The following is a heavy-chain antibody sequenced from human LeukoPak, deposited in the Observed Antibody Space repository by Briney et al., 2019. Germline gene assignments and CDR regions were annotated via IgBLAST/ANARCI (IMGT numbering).Heavy chain of an antibody. CDR2: IIGSSGST. Sequence: GGSLRLSCAASGFSLNNYAMNWVRQAPGKGLKWVSIIIGSSGSTFYADSVKGRFTISRDNSKNTLYLQLNSLRLEDTAVYYCAKGGYDYIEVAYFDFWGQGTLVTVSS. V-gene: IGHV3-23*01. J-gene: IGHJ4*02. D-gene: IGHD5-12*01. CDR1: GFSLNNYA. CDR3: AKGGYDYIEVAYFDF.